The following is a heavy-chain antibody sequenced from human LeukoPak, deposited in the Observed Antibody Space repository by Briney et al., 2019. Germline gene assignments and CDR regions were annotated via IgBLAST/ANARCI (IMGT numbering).Heavy chain of an antibody. V-gene: IGHV4-38-2*02. CDR3: ARQPARLPLDY. J-gene: IGHJ4*02. Sequence: SETLSLTCTVSGYSVSSGCYGGWIRQPPGKGLEWIGNIYHSGTTYNDPSLKSRVTISVDTSKNQFSLELGSVTAADTAVYYCARQPARLPLDYWGQGTLVTVSS. CDR1: GYSVSSGCY. CDR2: IYHSGTT. D-gene: IGHD5-12*01.